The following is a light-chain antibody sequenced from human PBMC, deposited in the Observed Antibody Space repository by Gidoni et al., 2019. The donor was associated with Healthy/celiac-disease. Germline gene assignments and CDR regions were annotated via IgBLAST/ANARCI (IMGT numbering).Light chain of an antibody. V-gene: IGLV2-14*01. J-gene: IGLJ1*01. Sequence: QSALTQPASVAGSPGKSITISCTGTRSDVGGYTYVSWSQQHPGQAPTLMIYEVSNLPSGVSNRFSGSNSGNTGSLTISGLQAEDEADYYCSSYTSSITLVFGTGTKVTVL. CDR3: SSYTSSITLV. CDR1: RSDVGGYTY. CDR2: EVS.